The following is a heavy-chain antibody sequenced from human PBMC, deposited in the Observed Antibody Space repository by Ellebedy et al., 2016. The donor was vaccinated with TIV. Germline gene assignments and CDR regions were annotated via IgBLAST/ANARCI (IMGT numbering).Heavy chain of an antibody. CDR2: INHSGST. CDR1: GGSISSSSYY. Sequence: SETLSLTCTVSGGSISSSSYYWSWIRQPPGKGLEWIGEINHSGSTNYNPSLKSRVTISVDTSKNQFSLKLSSVTAADTAVYYCAGLRPWFGARLFDYWGQGTLVTVSS. D-gene: IGHD3-10*01. CDR3: AGLRPWFGARLFDY. J-gene: IGHJ4*02. V-gene: IGHV4-39*07.